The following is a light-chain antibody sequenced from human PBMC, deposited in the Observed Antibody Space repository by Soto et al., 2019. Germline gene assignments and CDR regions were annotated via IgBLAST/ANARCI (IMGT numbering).Light chain of an antibody. CDR3: QQADSFPFT. CDR2: AAS. V-gene: IGKV1-12*01. Sequence: DIQMTQSPSSVSVSVGDRVIITCRASQRISRWLAWYQQKPGKAPKLLIYAASSLQSGVPSRFSGGGSGTDFTLTISSLQPEDFASYYCQQADSFPFTFGPGTTVDIK. CDR1: QRISRW. J-gene: IGKJ3*01.